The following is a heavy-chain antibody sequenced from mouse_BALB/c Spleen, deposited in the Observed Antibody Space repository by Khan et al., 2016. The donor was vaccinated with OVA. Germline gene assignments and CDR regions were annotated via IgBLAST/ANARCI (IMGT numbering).Heavy chain of an antibody. Sequence: QLQLVQSGPELKKPGETVKISCKASGYTFTNYGMNWVKQAPGKGLKWMGWINTYTGEPTYADDFKGRFAFSLETSASTAYLQINNLKNEDTATXFCASSNGNYWFAYWGQGTLVTVSA. CDR3: ASSNGNYWFAY. CDR2: INTYTGEP. D-gene: IGHD2-1*01. V-gene: IGHV9-3-1*01. J-gene: IGHJ3*01. CDR1: GYTFTNYG.